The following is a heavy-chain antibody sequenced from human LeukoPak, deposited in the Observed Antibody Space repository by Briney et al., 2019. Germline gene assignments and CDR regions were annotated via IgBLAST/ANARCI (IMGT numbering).Heavy chain of an antibody. J-gene: IGHJ5*02. V-gene: IGHV1-69*13. D-gene: IGHD2-2*01. CDR3: ASGVEYQLLQGNWFDP. CDR1: GGTFSSYA. CDR2: IIPIFGTA. Sequence: SVKVSCKASGGTFSSYAISWVRQAPGQGPEWMGGIIPIFGTANYAQKFQGRVTITADESTSTAYMELSSLRSEDTAVYYCASGVEYQLLQGNWFDPWGQGTLVTVSS.